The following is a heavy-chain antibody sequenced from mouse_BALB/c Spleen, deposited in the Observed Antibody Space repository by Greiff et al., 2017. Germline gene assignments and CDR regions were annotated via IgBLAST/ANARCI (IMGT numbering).Heavy chain of an antibody. V-gene: IGHV14-3*02. Sequence: VQLQQSGAELVKPGASVKLSCTASGFNIKDTDMHWVKQRPEQGLEWIGRIDPANGNTKYDPKFQGKATITADTSSNTAYLQLSSLTSEDTAVYYCASEFAYWGQGTLVTVSA. CDR2: IDPANGNT. CDR3: ASEFAY. J-gene: IGHJ3*01. CDR1: GFNIKDTD.